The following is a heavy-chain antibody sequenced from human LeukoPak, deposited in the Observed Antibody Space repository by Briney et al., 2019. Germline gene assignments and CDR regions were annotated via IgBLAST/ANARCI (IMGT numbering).Heavy chain of an antibody. CDR3: AKEHSRISAFDY. CDR1: GFTFRSYG. V-gene: IGHV3-30*18. J-gene: IGHJ4*02. D-gene: IGHD2/OR15-2a*01. CDR2: ISYDGNNK. Sequence: GGSLRLSCAASGFTFRSYGIQWVRQAPGKGLEWVAVISYDGNNKYYLDSVKGRFSISRDNSKNTVVLQMNSLRVEDTAVYYCAKEHSRISAFDYWGQETLVTVSS.